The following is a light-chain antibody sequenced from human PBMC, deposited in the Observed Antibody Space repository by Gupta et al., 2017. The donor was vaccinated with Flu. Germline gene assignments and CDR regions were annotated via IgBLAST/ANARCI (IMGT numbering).Light chain of an antibody. CDR3: QVWDSSSDHRV. V-gene: IGLV3-21*02. J-gene: IGLJ3*02. CDR2: DDS. Sequence: SYVLTQPPSVSVAPGQTARITCGGNNLGSKAVHWYQQKPGQAPVLVVHDDSDRPSGIPERFSGSNSGNSGSNSGNTATLTISRVEAGDEADYYCQVWDSSSDHRVFGGGTKLTVL. CDR1: NLGSKA.